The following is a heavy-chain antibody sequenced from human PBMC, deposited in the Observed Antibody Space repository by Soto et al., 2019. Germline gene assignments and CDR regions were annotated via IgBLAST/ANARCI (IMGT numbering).Heavy chain of an antibody. CDR1: GYTFTSYG. D-gene: IGHD3-10*01. J-gene: IGHJ5*02. V-gene: IGHV1-18*01. CDR2: ISAYNGNT. Sequence: GASVKVSCKASGYTFTSYGISWVPQAPGQGLEWMGWISAYNGNTNYAQKLQGRVTMTTDTSTSTAYMELRSLRSDDTAVYYCARDRLPQGLIMVRGVRVAFDPWGQGTLVTVSS. CDR3: ARDRLPQGLIMVRGVRVAFDP.